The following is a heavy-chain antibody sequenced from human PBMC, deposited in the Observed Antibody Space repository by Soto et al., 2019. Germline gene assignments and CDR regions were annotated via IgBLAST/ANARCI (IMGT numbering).Heavy chain of an antibody. CDR2: IHNSGIT. D-gene: IGHD2-8*02. V-gene: IGHV4-59*08. CDR3: ARHLHPTTWSYYFDF. J-gene: IGHJ4*02. Sequence: SETLCLTCTVSGGSMSDYYWSWIRQPPGRGLECIGYIHNSGITNYNASLKGRVNISMNTAKNQFSLRLSSMTAADTALYYCARHLHPTTWSYYFDFWGQGTLVTVSS. CDR1: GGSMSDYY.